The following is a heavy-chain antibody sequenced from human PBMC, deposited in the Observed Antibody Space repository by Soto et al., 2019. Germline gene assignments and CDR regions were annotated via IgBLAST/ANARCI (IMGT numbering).Heavy chain of an antibody. Sequence: QLQLQESGPGLVKPSETLSLTCTVSGGSISSSSYYWGWIRQPPGKGLEWIGSIYYSGSTYYNPSLKSRATISVDTSKNQFSLKLSSVTAADTAVYYCARLGYCSSTSCYRPGDYWGQGTLVTVSS. CDR3: ARLGYCSSTSCYRPGDY. V-gene: IGHV4-39*01. D-gene: IGHD2-2*01. CDR2: IYYSGST. CDR1: GGSISSSSYY. J-gene: IGHJ4*02.